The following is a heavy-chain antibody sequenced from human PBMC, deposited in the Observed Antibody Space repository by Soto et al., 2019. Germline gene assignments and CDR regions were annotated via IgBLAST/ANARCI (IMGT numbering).Heavy chain of an antibody. J-gene: IGHJ4*02. CDR2: IYGGGTT. CDR1: GFAVSSKY. Sequence: EVLLVESGGGLIQPGGSLRLSCAASGFAVSSKYMTWVRQAPGKGLEWVSVIYGGGTTYYADSVKGRFTISRDTSKNTLYLQMNSLRAEDTAVYYCVQTTGWPGFDFWGQGTLVTVSS. CDR3: VQTTGWPGFDF. V-gene: IGHV3-53*01. D-gene: IGHD6-19*01.